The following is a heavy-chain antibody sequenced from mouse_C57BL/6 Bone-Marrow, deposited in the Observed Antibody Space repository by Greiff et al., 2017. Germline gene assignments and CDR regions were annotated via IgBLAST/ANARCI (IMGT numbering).Heavy chain of an antibody. V-gene: IGHV1-18*01. Sequence: EVQRVESGPELVKPGASVKIPCKASGYTFTDYNMDWVKQSHGKSLEWIGDINPNNGGTIYNQKFKGKATLTVDKSSSTAYMELRSLTSEDTAVYYCARWGDYGNLGYFDVWGTGTTVTVSS. D-gene: IGHD2-1*01. CDR3: ARWGDYGNLGYFDV. J-gene: IGHJ1*03. CDR2: INPNNGGT. CDR1: GYTFTDYN.